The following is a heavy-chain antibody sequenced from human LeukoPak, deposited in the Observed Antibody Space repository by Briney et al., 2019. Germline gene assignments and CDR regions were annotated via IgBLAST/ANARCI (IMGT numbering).Heavy chain of an antibody. D-gene: IGHD3-10*01. CDR2: INPNSGGT. CDR1: GYTFTGYY. Sequence: ASVKVSCKASGYTFTGYYMHWVRQAPGQGLEWMGCINPNSGGTNYAQKFQGRVNMTRDTSISTAYMELSRLRSDDTAVYYCARPPRYGSGSSPTEYYFDYWGQGTLVTVSS. CDR3: ARPPRYGSGSSPTEYYFDY. J-gene: IGHJ4*02. V-gene: IGHV1-2*02.